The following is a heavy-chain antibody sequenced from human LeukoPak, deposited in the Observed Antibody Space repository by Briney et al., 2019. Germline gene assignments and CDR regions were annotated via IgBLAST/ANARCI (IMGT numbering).Heavy chain of an antibody. Sequence: PSETLSLTCAVYGGSFSGYYWSWIRQPPGEGLEWIGEINHSGSTNYNPSLKSRVTISVDTSKNQFSLKLSSVTAADTAVYYCARRRYSGSYGFDYWGQGTLVTVSS. CDR1: GGSFSGYY. J-gene: IGHJ4*02. CDR3: ARRRYSGSYGFDY. D-gene: IGHD1-26*01. V-gene: IGHV4-34*01. CDR2: INHSGST.